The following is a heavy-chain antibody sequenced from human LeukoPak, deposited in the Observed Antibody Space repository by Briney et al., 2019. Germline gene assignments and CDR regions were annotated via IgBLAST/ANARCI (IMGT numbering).Heavy chain of an antibody. CDR3: ARGGGYYPIDY. D-gene: IGHD2-15*01. CDR1: GFIFSDYG. J-gene: IGHJ4*02. V-gene: IGHV3-33*01. Sequence: PGGSLRLSCAASGFIFSDYGMHWVRQAPGKGLEWVAVIWNNGNNRYADSVRGRFTISRDDSKNTLYLQMDSLRAEDTAVYYCARGGGYYPIDYWGQGTLVTVSS. CDR2: IWNNGNNR.